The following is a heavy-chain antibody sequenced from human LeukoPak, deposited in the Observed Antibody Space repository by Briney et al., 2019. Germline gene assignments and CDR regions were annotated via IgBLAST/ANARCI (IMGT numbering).Heavy chain of an antibody. V-gene: IGHV3-23*01. CDR3: ANGAYQLPHLNWFDP. D-gene: IGHD2-2*01. J-gene: IGHJ5*02. Sequence: GGSLRLSCAASGFTFSSYAMSLVRQAPGKGLEWVSASSGSGGSTYYADSVKGRFTISRDNSKNTLYLQMNSLRAEDTAVYHCANGAYQLPHLNWFDPWGQGTLVTVSS. CDR1: GFTFSSYA. CDR2: SSGSGGST.